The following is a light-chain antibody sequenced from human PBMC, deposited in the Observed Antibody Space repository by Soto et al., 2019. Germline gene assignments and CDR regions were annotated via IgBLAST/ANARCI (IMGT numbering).Light chain of an antibody. CDR2: TAS. CDR3: QQSYSTLIT. J-gene: IGKJ5*01. V-gene: IGKV1-17*03. Sequence: DIQMTQSPSAMSASVGARVTITCRASQGINNYLAWFQQKPGKVPKRLIYTASNLQSGVPSRFSGSGSGTDFTLTISSLQPEDFATYYCQQSYSTLITFGQGTRLEIK. CDR1: QGINNY.